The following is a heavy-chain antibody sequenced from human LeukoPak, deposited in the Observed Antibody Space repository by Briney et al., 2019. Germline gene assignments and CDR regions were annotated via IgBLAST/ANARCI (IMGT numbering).Heavy chain of an antibody. CDR1: GYTFTSYG. J-gene: IGHJ4*02. Sequence: ASVKVSCKASGYTFTSYGISWVRQAPGQGLEWMGWISAYNGNTNYAQKLQGRVTMTTDTSTSTAYMELSSLGSEDTAVYYCARDRRDGYNFDYWGQGTLVTVSS. CDR2: ISAYNGNT. D-gene: IGHD5-24*01. V-gene: IGHV1-18*01. CDR3: ARDRRDGYNFDY.